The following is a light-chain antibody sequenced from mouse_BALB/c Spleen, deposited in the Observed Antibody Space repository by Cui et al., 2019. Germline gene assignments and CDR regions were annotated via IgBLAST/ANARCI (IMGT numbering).Light chain of an antibody. J-gene: IGKJ4*01. CDR2: LTS. Sequence: QIVLTQSPALMSASPGEKVTMTSSASSSVSYMYWYQQKPRSSPKPWIYLTSNLASGVPARFSGSGSGTSYSLTISSVEAEDAATYYCQQWSSNPPTFGSGTKLEIK. CDR3: QQWSSNPPT. V-gene: IGKV4-68*01. CDR1: SSVSY.